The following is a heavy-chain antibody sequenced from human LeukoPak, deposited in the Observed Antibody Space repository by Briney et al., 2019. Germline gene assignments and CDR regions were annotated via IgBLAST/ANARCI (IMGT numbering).Heavy chain of an antibody. CDR1: GYTFTDYF. V-gene: IGHV7-4-1*02. Sequence: ASVKVSCKASGYTFTDYFMNWVRQAPGQGLEWMGWINTNTGNPTYAQGFTGRFVFSLDTSVSTAYLQISSLKAEDTAVYYCAEAQTPDPDAFDIWGQGTVVTVSS. J-gene: IGHJ3*02. CDR2: INTNTGNP. CDR3: AEAQTPDPDAFDI.